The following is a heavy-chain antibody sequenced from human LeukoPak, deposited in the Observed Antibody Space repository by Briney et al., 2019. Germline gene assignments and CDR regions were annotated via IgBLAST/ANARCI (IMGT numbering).Heavy chain of an antibody. V-gene: IGHV3-74*01. J-gene: IGHJ3*02. CDR3: ARAMVVDKWYAFDI. Sequence: GGSLRLSCAASGFTFSSYWMHWVRQAPGKGLVWVSRINSDGSSTNYADSVKGRFTISRDSAKNTLYLQMNSLRAEDTAVYYCARAMVVDKWYAFDIWGQGTVVTVSS. D-gene: IGHD2-15*01. CDR2: INSDGSST. CDR1: GFTFSSYW.